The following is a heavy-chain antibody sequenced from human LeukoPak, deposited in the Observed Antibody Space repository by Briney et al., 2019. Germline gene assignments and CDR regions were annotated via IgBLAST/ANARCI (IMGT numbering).Heavy chain of an antibody. J-gene: IGHJ4*02. D-gene: IGHD4-11*01. CDR2: IYTSGST. V-gene: IGHV4-4*07. CDR3: ARDPATSISHYMSNF. Sequence: SETLSLTCTVSGGSISSYYWSWIRQPAGKGLEWIGRIYTSGSTNYNPSLKSRVTMSVDTSKNQFSLKLSSVTAADTAVYYCARDPATSISHYMSNFWGQGILITVSS. CDR1: GGSISSYY.